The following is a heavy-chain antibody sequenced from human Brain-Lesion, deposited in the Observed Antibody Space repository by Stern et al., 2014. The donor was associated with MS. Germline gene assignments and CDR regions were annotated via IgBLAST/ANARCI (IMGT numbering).Heavy chain of an antibody. J-gene: IGHJ4*02. V-gene: IGHV1-24*01. CDR3: ATLSPGAGGNYYRHFDY. Sequence: VQLVESGAEVKKPGASVKVSCKVSGYTLTELSMHWVRQAPRKGLEWMGGFDPEDGEPIYANKFQGRVTMTEDTSTDTAYMELSSLRSEDTAVYYCATLSPGAGGNYYRHFDYWGQGTLVTVSS. CDR1: GYTLTELS. CDR2: FDPEDGEP. D-gene: IGHD1-26*01.